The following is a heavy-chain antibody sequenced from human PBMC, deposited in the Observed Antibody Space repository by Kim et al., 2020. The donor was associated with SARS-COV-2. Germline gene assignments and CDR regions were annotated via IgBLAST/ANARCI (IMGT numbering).Heavy chain of an antibody. D-gene: IGHD2-15*01. CDR2: IYYSGST. J-gene: IGHJ5*02. V-gene: IGHV4-59*01. CDR1: GGSISSYY. CDR3: ARLVVAASDWFDP. Sequence: SETLSLTCTVSGGSISSYYWSWIRQPPGKGLEWIGYIYYSGSTNYNPSLKSRVTISVDTSKNQFSLKLSSVTAADTAVYYCARLVVAASDWFDPWGQGTLVTVSS.